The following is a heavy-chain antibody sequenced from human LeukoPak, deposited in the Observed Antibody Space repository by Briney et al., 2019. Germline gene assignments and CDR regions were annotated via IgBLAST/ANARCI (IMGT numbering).Heavy chain of an antibody. Sequence: GGPLRLSCAASGFTFSSYSMNWVRQAPGKGLEWVAVISYDGSNQYYADSVKGRFTISRDNSKNTLYLQMNSLRAEDTAVYYCAKAFTAMVLDYWGQGTLVTVSS. J-gene: IGHJ4*02. D-gene: IGHD5-18*01. CDR2: ISYDGSNQ. CDR3: AKAFTAMVLDY. V-gene: IGHV3-30*18. CDR1: GFTFSSYS.